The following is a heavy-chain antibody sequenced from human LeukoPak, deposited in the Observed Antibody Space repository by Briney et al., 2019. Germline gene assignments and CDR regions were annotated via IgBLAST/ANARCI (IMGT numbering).Heavy chain of an antibody. CDR1: GGSISSYY. J-gene: IGHJ6*03. CDR3: AHEELEYSSSSAPDYYYYMDV. CDR2: IYTSGST. Sequence: SETLSLTCTVSGGSISSYYWSWIRQPAGKGLEWIGRIYTSGSTNYNPSLKSRVTISVDTSKNQFSLKLSSVTAADTAVYYCAHEELEYSSSSAPDYYYYMDVWGKGTTVTVSS. V-gene: IGHV4-4*07. D-gene: IGHD6-6*01.